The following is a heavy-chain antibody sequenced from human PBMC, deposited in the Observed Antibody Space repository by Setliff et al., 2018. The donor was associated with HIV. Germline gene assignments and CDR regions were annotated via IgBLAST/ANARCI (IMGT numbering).Heavy chain of an antibody. D-gene: IGHD2-21*01. CDR2: MNPSTGEI. V-gene: IGHV1-8*01. CDR1: GYSFTGYD. J-gene: IGHJ4*02. Sequence: ASVKVSCKTSGYSFTGYDINWVRQATGQGLEWMAWMNPSTGEIGYAQKFQGRLTMTRDSSISTAYMELRGLRSEDTAIYYCARPSHVYGDNGPLDYWGQGTLVTVSS. CDR3: ARPSHVYGDNGPLDY.